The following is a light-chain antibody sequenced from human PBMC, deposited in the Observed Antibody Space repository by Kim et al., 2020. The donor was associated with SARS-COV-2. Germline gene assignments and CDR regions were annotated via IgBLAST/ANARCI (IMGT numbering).Light chain of an antibody. CDR3: QQYDNLPYA. V-gene: IGKV1-33*01. Sequence: DIQMTQSPSSLSASVGDRVTITCQASQDISNYLNWYQQKPGKAPKLMFYDASNLETGVPSRFSGSGSGTDFTFTISSLQPEDIATYYCQQYDNLPYAFGQGTKLEI. CDR1: QDISNY. J-gene: IGKJ2*01. CDR2: DAS.